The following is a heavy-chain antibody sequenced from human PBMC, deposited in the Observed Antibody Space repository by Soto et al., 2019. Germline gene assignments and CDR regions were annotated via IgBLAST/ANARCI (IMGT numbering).Heavy chain of an antibody. J-gene: IGHJ5*02. CDR1: GGTFSSYA. D-gene: IGHD2-15*01. CDR2: IIPIFGTA. Sequence: VQLVQSGAEVKKPGSSVKVSCKASGGTFSSYAISWVRQAPGQGLEWMGGIIPIFGTANYAQKFQGRVTITADESTSTAYMELSSLRSEDTAVHYCARGVGHCSGGSCTRNWFDPWGQGTLVTVSS. CDR3: ARGVGHCSGGSCTRNWFDP. V-gene: IGHV1-69*01.